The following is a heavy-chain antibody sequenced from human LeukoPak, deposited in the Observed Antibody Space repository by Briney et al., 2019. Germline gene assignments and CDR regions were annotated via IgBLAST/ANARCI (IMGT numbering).Heavy chain of an antibody. CDR1: GYTFTSYG. CDR2: ISAYNGNT. V-gene: IGHV1-18*01. J-gene: IGHJ6*02. CDR3: ARLPLSRYYDFWSGMDV. D-gene: IGHD3-3*01. Sequence: ASVTVSCKASGYTFTSYGISWVRQAPGQGLEWMGWISAYNGNTNYAQKLQGRVTMTTDTSTSTAYMELRSLRSDDTAVYYCARLPLSRYYDFWSGMDVWGQGTTVTVS.